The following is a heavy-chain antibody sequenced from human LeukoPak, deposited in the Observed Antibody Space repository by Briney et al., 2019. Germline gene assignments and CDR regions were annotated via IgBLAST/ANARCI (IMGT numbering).Heavy chain of an antibody. Sequence: SETLSLTCAVYGGSFSGYYWSWIRQPPGKGLEWIGEINHSGSTNYNPSLKSPVTISVDTSKNQFSLKLSSVTAADTAVYYCASLRVAYYYDSSAIDYWGQGTLVTGAS. V-gene: IGHV4-34*01. CDR1: GGSFSGYY. CDR2: INHSGST. J-gene: IGHJ4*02. D-gene: IGHD3-22*01. CDR3: ASLRVAYYYDSSAIDY.